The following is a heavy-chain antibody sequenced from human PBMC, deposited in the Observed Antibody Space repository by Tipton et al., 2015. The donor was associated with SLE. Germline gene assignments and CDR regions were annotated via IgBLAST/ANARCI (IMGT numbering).Heavy chain of an antibody. Sequence: TLSLTCSVSGGSIYSRSHYWGWIRQPPGKGLEWIGSIDHSGNTYYNPSLKSRVTISVDTSKDQFSLRLSSVTAADTAVYYCASWGPIVYYYYGMDVWGQGTTVTVSS. V-gene: IGHV4-39*07. D-gene: IGHD3-16*01. J-gene: IGHJ6*02. CDR1: GGSIYSRSHY. CDR2: IDHSGNT. CDR3: ASWGPIVYYYYGMDV.